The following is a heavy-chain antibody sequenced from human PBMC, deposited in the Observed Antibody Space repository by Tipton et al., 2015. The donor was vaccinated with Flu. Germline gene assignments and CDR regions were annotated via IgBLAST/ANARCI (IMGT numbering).Heavy chain of an antibody. V-gene: IGHV4-34*01. Sequence: LRLSCAVYGGSFSGYYWSWIRQPPGKGLEWIGEINHSGSTNYNPSLKSRVTISVDTSRNQLSLKLSSVTAADTAVYYCARGRGGCSSTSCSVAFYFDYWGQGTLVTVSS. CDR1: GGSFSGYY. CDR2: INHSGST. D-gene: IGHD2-2*01. J-gene: IGHJ4*02. CDR3: ARGRGGCSSTSCSVAFYFDY.